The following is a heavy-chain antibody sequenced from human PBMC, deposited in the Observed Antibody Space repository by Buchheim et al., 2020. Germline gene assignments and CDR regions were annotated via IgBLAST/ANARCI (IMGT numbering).Heavy chain of an antibody. V-gene: IGHV3-30*18. D-gene: IGHD1-26*01. CDR2: ISYDSSHK. Sequence: VQMVESGGGVVQPGKSLRLSCAASGFIFSDFGLHWVRQAPGKGLERVAVISYDSSHKYYADSVQGRFTISSDNSNYTLYLQVNSLRLEDTALYYCAKDSGSTSELDFWGQGTL. CDR3: AKDSGSTSELDF. CDR1: GFIFSDFG. J-gene: IGHJ4*02.